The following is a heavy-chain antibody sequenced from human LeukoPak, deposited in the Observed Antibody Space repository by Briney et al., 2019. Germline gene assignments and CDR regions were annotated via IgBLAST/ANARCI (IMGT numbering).Heavy chain of an antibody. J-gene: IGHJ4*02. CDR1: GYTFTGYY. V-gene: IGHV1-2*02. D-gene: IGHD1-20*01. Sequence: ASVKVSCKASGYTFTGYYMHWVRQPPGQGLEWMGWINPNSGGTNYAQKFQGRVTMTRDTSITTAYMELSTLRSDDTAVYYCARGSYWNNWNVYCFDYWGQGTLVTVSS. CDR3: ARGSYWNNWNVYCFDY. CDR2: INPNSGGT.